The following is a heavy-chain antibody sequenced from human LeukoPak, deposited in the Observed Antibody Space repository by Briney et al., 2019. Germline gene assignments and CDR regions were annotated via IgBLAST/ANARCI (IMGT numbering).Heavy chain of an antibody. Sequence: GASVKVSCKASGATFTTYAISWVRQAPGQGLEWMGRIIPILGIANYAQKFQGRVTITRNTSISTAYMELSSLRSEDTAVYYCASVLLGSDSGDAFDIWGQGTMVTVSS. CDR1: GATFTTYA. D-gene: IGHD5-12*01. CDR3: ASVLLGSDSGDAFDI. V-gene: IGHV1-69*04. CDR2: IIPILGIA. J-gene: IGHJ3*02.